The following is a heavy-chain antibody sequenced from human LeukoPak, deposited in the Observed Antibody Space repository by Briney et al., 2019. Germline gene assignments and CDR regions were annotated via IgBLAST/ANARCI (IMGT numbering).Heavy chain of an antibody. J-gene: IGHJ4*02. CDR2: ISRGGFEI. CDR1: GFTFCSLE. V-gene: IGHV3-48*03. Sequence: GGSLRLSCVGSGFTFCSLEMNGVRQAPGKGLEWLSFISRGGFEIHYAASVEGRFTISRDDAKNTLYLQMTSLRDEDTAVYYCAKGWSQGDCSFGTCYGDYWGQGTLVTVSS. CDR3: AKGWSQGDCSFGTCYGDY. D-gene: IGHD2-15*01.